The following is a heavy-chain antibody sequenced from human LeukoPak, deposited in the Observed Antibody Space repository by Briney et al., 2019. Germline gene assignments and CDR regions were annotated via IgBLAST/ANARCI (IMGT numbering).Heavy chain of an antibody. CDR2: NYYSGST. Sequence: SETLSLTCTVSGGSISRSSYYWGWIRQPPGKGLEWIVSNYYSGSTHYNPSLKSRVTTSVDTSKNQFSLKLTSVTAADTAVYFCARDSGIAAAGYYFDQWGQGTLVTVSS. D-gene: IGHD6-13*01. CDR1: GGSISRSSYY. J-gene: IGHJ4*02. CDR3: ARDSGIAAAGYYFDQ. V-gene: IGHV4-39*07.